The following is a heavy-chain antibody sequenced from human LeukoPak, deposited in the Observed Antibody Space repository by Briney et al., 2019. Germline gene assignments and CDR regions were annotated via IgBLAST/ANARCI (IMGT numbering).Heavy chain of an antibody. CDR1: GFTFSSYA. CDR3: AREHDEQWPPFFDY. CDR2: ISYDGSNK. J-gene: IGHJ4*02. V-gene: IGHV3-30-3*01. Sequence: PGRSLRLSCAASGFTFSSYAMHWVRQAPGKGLEWVAVISYDGSNKYYADSVKGRFTISRDNSKNTLYLQMNSLRAEDTAVYYCAREHDEQWPPFFDYWGQGTLVTVSS. D-gene: IGHD6-19*01.